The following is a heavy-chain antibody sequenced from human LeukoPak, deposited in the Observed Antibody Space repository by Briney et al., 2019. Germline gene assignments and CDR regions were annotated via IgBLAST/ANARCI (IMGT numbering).Heavy chain of an antibody. V-gene: IGHV1-2*02. CDR1: GYTFTGYY. Sequence: ASVKVSCKASGYTFTGYYMHWVRQAPGQGLEWMGWINPNSGGTNYAQKFQGRVTMTRDTSISTAYMELSRLRSDDTAVHYCARAGRQYCSGGSCYVYWGQGTLVTVSS. CDR3: ARAGRQYCSGGSCYVY. D-gene: IGHD2-15*01. CDR2: INPNSGGT. J-gene: IGHJ4*02.